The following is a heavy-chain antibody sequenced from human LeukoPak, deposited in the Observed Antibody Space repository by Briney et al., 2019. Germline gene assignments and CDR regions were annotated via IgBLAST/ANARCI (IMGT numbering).Heavy chain of an antibody. CDR2: ISGSGGST. V-gene: IGHV3-23*01. CDR3: AKRKRYDSSGYQVYYFDY. J-gene: IGHJ4*02. D-gene: IGHD3-22*01. Sequence: GRSLRLSCAASGFTFSSYAMSWVRQAPGKGLEWVSAISGSGGSTYYADSVKGRFTISRDNSKNTLYLQMNSLRAEDTAVYYCAKRKRYDSSGYQVYYFDYWGQGTLVTVSS. CDR1: GFTFSSYA.